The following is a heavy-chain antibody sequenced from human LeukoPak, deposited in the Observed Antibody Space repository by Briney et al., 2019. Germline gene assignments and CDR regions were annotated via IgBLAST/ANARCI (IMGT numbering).Heavy chain of an antibody. CDR3: ARDQYSGNYGNYYYYYMDV. CDR1: GFTFNNYN. J-gene: IGHJ6*03. CDR2: ITSSGTYI. Sequence: GGSLRLSCAASGFTFNNYNMKWVRQAPGKALVWVSSITSSGTYIFYADSVRGRFTISRDNATISMYLRMNRLGHAATDEYYCARDQYSGNYGNYYYYYMDVWGQGTTVTVSS. D-gene: IGHD1-26*01. V-gene: IGHV3-21*01.